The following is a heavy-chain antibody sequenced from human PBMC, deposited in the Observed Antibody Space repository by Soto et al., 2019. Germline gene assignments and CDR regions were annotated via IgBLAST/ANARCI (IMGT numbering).Heavy chain of an antibody. D-gene: IGHD2-15*01. CDR2: INHSGST. V-gene: IGHV4-34*01. CDR3: ASGKGYCSGGSCYLGYYYYMDV. CDR1: GGSFSGYY. Sequence: SETLSLTCAVYGGSFSGYYWSWIRQPPGKGLEWIGEINHSGSTNYNPSLKSRVTISVDTSKNQFSLKLSSVTATDTAVYYCASGKGYCSGGSCYLGYYYYMDVWGKGTTVTVSS. J-gene: IGHJ6*03.